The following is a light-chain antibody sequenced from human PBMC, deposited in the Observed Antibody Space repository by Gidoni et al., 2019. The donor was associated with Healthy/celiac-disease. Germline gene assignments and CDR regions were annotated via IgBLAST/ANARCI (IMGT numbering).Light chain of an antibody. J-gene: IGKJ2*04. V-gene: IGKV1-39*01. CDR2: AAS. Sequence: DIQMTQSPSSLSASVGDRATITCRASQSISSYLNWYQQKPGKAPKLLIYAASSLQSGVPSRFSGSGSGTDFTLTISRLQPEDFATYYCQQSYSTPCSFGQGTKLEIK. CDR1: QSISSY. CDR3: QQSYSTPCS.